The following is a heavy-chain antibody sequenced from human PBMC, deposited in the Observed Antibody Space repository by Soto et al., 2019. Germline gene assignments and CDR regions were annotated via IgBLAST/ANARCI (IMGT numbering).Heavy chain of an antibody. CDR1: GYTFTSYD. CDR3: ARGGGTTTYYYYYYYMDV. V-gene: IGHV1-8*02. J-gene: IGHJ6*03. Sequence: ASVKVSCKASGYTFTSYDINWVRQATGQGLEWMGWMNPNSGNTGYAQKFQGRVTMTRNTSISTAYMELSSLRSEDTDVYYCARGGGTTTYYYYYYYMDVWGKGTTVTVSS. CDR2: MNPNSGNT. D-gene: IGHD1-7*01.